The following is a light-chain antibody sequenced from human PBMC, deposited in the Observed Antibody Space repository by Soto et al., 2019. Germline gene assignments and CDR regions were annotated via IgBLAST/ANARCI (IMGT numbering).Light chain of an antibody. J-gene: IGKJ1*01. CDR1: QSVDRNY. Sequence: EIVLTQSPGTLSLSPGESATLSCRASQSVDRNYLAWYQQRPGHAPRLLIYGASSRATGIPPRFSGSGSGTEFVLTISGLEAEDFAVYYCHQFASTPRTFGQGTKVETK. CDR2: GAS. CDR3: HQFASTPRT. V-gene: IGKV3-20*01.